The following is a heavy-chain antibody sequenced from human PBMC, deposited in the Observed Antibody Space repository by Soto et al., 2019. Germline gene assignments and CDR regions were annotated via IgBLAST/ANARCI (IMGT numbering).Heavy chain of an antibody. J-gene: IGHJ4*02. D-gene: IGHD2-15*01. CDR1: GGSISSSSYY. CDR2: IYYNGST. Sequence: SETLSLTCTVSGGSISSSSYYWGWIRQPPGKGLEWIGSIYYNGSTYYNPSLKSRVTISVDTSKNQFSLKLSSVTAAFTAVYYCARHTPAISISDHWGQGTLVTVSS. V-gene: IGHV4-39*01. CDR3: ARHTPAISISDH.